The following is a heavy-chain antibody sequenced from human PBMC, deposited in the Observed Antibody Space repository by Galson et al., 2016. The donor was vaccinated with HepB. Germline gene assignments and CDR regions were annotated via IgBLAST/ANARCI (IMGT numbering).Heavy chain of an antibody. CDR2: ISGSGGST. Sequence: SLRLSCAASGFTFSNYAMSWVRQAPGKGLEWVSGISGSGGSTYYADSVKGRFTISRDTSKNTLFLQMPSLRAEDTAVYYCAKDEGWAAAGRYYFDYWGQGTLVTVSS. D-gene: IGHD6-13*01. CDR3: AKDEGWAAAGRYYFDY. V-gene: IGHV3-23*01. J-gene: IGHJ4*02. CDR1: GFTFSNYA.